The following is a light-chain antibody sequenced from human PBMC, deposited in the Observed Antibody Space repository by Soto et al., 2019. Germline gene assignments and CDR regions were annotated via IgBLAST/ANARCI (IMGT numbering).Light chain of an antibody. J-gene: IGLJ1*01. Sequence: QSVLTQPASVSGSPGQSITISCTGTSSDIGRYNYVSWYQQYPGKAPKFMIYDVSNRPSGVSNRFSGSKSGNTASLTMSGLQADDEADYYCSSYISSSTYVFGTGTKLTVL. CDR1: SSDIGRYNY. CDR2: DVS. V-gene: IGLV2-14*01. CDR3: SSYISSSTYV.